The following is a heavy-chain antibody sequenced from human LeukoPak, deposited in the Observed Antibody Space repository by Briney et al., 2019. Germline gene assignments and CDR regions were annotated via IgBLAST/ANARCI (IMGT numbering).Heavy chain of an antibody. D-gene: IGHD1-26*01. CDR3: ARDPYNGSYGDDYYYYMDV. J-gene: IGHJ6*03. CDR1: GFTFSNYN. CDR2: ITRGSIYT. V-gene: IGHV3-21*01. Sequence: GGSLRLSCAASGFTFSNYNMNWVRQTPGKGLEWVSSITRGSIYTFYADSVKGRFTISRDNAKNSLSLQMNSLRAEDTAVHYCARDPYNGSYGDDYYYYMDVWGKGTTVTISS.